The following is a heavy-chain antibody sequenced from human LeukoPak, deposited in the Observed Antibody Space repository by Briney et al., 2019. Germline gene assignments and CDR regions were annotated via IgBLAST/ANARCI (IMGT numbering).Heavy chain of an antibody. CDR2: IYHSGST. D-gene: IGHD6-13*01. J-gene: IGHJ3*02. Sequence: SETLSLTCTVSGDSITSSSYYWAWIRQPPGKGLEWIGNIYHSGSTNHNPSLKSRVTISVDTSKNQFSLKLSSVTAADTAVYYCARHRTRYSSSYDAFDIWGQGTMVTVSS. CDR3: ARHRTRYSSSYDAFDI. CDR1: GDSITSSSYY. V-gene: IGHV4-39*01.